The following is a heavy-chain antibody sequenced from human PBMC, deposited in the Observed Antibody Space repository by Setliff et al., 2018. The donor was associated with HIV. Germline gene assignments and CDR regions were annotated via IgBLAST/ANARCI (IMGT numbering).Heavy chain of an antibody. CDR3: AGLGRAIDRGGYSLRFDD. Sequence: SETLSLTCTVSGGSITSGGYYWGWIRQPPGKGLEWIGSIYYSGRTFYNPSLKSRLTVSLDTSKNQFSLRLSSVTAADTAMFYCAGLGRAIDRGGYSLRFDDWGQGTLVTVSS. D-gene: IGHD3-22*01. J-gene: IGHJ4*02. CDR1: GGSITSGGYY. CDR2: IYYSGRT. V-gene: IGHV4-39*01.